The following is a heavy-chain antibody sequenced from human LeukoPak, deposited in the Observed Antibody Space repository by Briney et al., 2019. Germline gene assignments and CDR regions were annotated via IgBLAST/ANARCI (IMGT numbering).Heavy chain of an antibody. V-gene: IGHV4-59*12. CDR2: IYYSGST. J-gene: IGHJ4*02. CDR3: AQTKGDYYDSSGLWNY. Sequence: PSETLSLTCTVSGGSISSYYWSWIRQPPGKGLEWIGYIYYSGSTNYNPSLKSRVTISVDTSKNQFSLKLSSVTAADTAVYYCAQTKGDYYDSSGLWNYWGQGTLVTVSS. D-gene: IGHD3-22*01. CDR1: GGSISSYY.